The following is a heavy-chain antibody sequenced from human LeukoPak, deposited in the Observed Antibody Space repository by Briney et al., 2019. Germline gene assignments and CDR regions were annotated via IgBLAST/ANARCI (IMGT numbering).Heavy chain of an antibody. Sequence: SETLSLTCTVSGGSISSYYWSWIRQPPGKGLEWIGYIYYSGSTNYNPSLKSRVTIPVDTSKNQVSLKLSSVTAADTAVYYCASHKGYGFDYWGQGTLVTVSS. CDR1: GGSISSYY. D-gene: IGHD6-13*01. J-gene: IGHJ4*02. CDR3: ASHKGYGFDY. CDR2: IYYSGST. V-gene: IGHV4-59*08.